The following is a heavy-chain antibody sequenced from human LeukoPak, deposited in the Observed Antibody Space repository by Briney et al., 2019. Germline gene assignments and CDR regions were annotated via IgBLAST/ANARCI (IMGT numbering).Heavy chain of an antibody. V-gene: IGHV1-69*13. CDR2: IIPIFGTA. CDR1: GYTFTDYY. J-gene: IGHJ4*02. D-gene: IGHD3-10*01. Sequence: SVKISCKVSGYTFTDYYMHWVQQAPGQGLEWMGGIIPIFGTANYAQKFQGRVTITADESTSTAYMELSSLRSEDTAVYYCARDYYGSGSYYKPFDYWGQGTLVTVSS. CDR3: ARDYYGSGSYYKPFDY.